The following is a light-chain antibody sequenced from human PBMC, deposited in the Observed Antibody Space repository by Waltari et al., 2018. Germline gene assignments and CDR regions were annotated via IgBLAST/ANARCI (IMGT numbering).Light chain of an antibody. CDR3: QTGGHGTWV. Sequence: QLVLTQSPSASASLGASVKLTCTLSSGHINNVIAWLQQRPEKGPRYLMKVNRDGSHTKGDEIPDRFSGSSSGAERYLTSSSLQSEDEADYFCQTGGHGTWVFGGGTKLTVL. CDR1: SGHINNV. V-gene: IGLV4-69*01. J-gene: IGLJ3*02. CDR2: VNRDGSH.